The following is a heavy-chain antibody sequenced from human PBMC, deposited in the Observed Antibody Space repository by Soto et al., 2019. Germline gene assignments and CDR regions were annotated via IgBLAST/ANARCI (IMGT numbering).Heavy chain of an antibody. CDR1: GGTFSSYA. CDR2: IIPIFGTA. V-gene: IGHV1-69*13. CDR3: ARGGRCMVRGVSCHGMDV. D-gene: IGHD3-10*01. J-gene: IGHJ6*02. Sequence: ASVKVSFKASGGTFSSYAISWVRQAPGQGLEWMGGIIPIFGTANYAQKFQGRVTITADESTSTAYMELSSLRSEDTAVYYCARGGRCMVRGVSCHGMDVWGQGTTVTVSS.